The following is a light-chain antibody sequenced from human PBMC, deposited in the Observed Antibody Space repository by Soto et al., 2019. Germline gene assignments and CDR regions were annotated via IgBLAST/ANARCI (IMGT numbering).Light chain of an antibody. V-gene: IGKV1-5*03. J-gene: IGKJ1*01. Sequence: DIQMAQAPSTLSGSVGDGVTITCRASQTISSWLAWYQQKPGKAPKLLIYKASTLKSGVPSRFSGSGSGTAFTLTISSLQPDDFATYYCQNYNSYSEEFGQGTKVDIK. CDR1: QTISSW. CDR3: QNYNSYSEE. CDR2: KAS.